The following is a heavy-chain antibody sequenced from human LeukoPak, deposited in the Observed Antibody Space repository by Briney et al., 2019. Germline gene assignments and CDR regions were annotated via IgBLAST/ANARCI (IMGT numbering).Heavy chain of an antibody. J-gene: IGHJ3*02. Sequence: GGSLKLSCAASGFSLSTYAMSWVRQAPGKGLEWVSAISSTGYATYYADSVKGRFTISRDNSKNTLYLQMNSLRAEDTAVYYCARGGGWSVAFDIWGQGTMVTVSS. CDR2: ISSTGYAT. V-gene: IGHV3-23*01. CDR3: ARGGGWSVAFDI. CDR1: GFSLSTYA. D-gene: IGHD6-19*01.